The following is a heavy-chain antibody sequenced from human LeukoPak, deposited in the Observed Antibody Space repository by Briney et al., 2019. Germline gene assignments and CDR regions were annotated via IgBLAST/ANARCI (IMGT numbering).Heavy chain of an antibody. CDR2: ISGSGGST. Sequence: GGSLRLPCAASGLTFSSYAMSWVRQAPGKGLEWVSAISGSGGSTYYADSVKGRFTISRDNSKNTLYLQMNSLRAEDTAVYYCAKSMVRGASHPFDYWGQGTLVTVSS. CDR3: AKSMVRGASHPFDY. J-gene: IGHJ4*02. D-gene: IGHD3-10*01. V-gene: IGHV3-23*01. CDR1: GLTFSSYA.